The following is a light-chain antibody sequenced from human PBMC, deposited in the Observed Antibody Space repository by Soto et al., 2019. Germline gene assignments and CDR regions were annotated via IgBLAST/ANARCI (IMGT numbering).Light chain of an antibody. J-gene: IGLJ2*01. CDR2: EVY. V-gene: IGLV2-8*01. CDR3: SSYVTSNVVV. Sequence: QSVLTQPPSASGSPGQSVTISCTGTRDDVGGYNYVSWFQHHPGKAPKLLIYEVYKRPSGVPARFSGSKSGNTASLAVSGLQAWDEAIYYCSSYVTSNVVVFGGGTKVTVL. CDR1: RDDVGGYNY.